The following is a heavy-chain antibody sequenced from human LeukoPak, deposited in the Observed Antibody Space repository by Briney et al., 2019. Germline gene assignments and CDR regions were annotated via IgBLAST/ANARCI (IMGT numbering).Heavy chain of an antibody. D-gene: IGHD3-10*01. CDR2: IYYSGST. J-gene: IGHJ3*02. Sequence: SETLSLTCTVSGGSISSSSYYWGWIRQPPGKGLEWIGSIYYSGSTYYNPSLKSRVTISVDTSKNQFSLKLSSVTAADTAVYYCARHGGRWFGEFDAFDIWGQVTMVTVSS. V-gene: IGHV4-39*01. CDR3: ARHGGRWFGEFDAFDI. CDR1: GGSISSSSYY.